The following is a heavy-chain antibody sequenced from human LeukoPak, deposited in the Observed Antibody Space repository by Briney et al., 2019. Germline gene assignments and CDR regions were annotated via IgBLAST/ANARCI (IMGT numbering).Heavy chain of an antibody. CDR1: GYTFTEYY. CDR2: INPHSGGT. Sequence: ASVKVSCKASGYTFTEYYMHWVRQAPGQGLEWMGWINPHSGGTNYAQKFQGRVTMTRDTSINTAYMELSRLRSDDTAVYYCARFDQVSETAGGYWGQGTLVTVSS. D-gene: IGHD5/OR15-5a*01. CDR3: ARFDQVSETAGGY. V-gene: IGHV1-2*02. J-gene: IGHJ4*02.